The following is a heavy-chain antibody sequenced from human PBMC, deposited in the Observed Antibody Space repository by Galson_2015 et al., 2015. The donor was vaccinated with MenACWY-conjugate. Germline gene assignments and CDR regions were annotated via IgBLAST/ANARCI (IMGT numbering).Heavy chain of an antibody. CDR3: AKERVGVAAADTFDS. Sequence: SLRLSCAGSGFSFSAYAMSWVRQAPGKGLEWVSGISSTGGTADYADSVKGRFTISRDNSKNILYLQLNSLRPEDTAISYCAKERVGVAAADTFDSWGPGTLVAVSS. D-gene: IGHD6-13*01. V-gene: IGHV3-23*01. J-gene: IGHJ4*02. CDR2: ISSTGGTA. CDR1: GFSFSAYA.